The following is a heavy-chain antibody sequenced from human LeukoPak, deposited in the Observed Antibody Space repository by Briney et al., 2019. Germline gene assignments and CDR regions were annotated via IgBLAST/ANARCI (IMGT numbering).Heavy chain of an antibody. D-gene: IGHD3-22*01. CDR2: IYTSGST. V-gene: IGHV4-4*07. Sequence: SEALSLTCTVSGGSISSYYWSWIRQPAGKGLEWIGRIYTSGSTNYNPSLKSRVTMSVDTSKNQFSLKLSSVTAADTAVYYCASNYMILDAFDIWGQGTMVTVSS. J-gene: IGHJ3*02. CDR1: GGSISSYY. CDR3: ASNYMILDAFDI.